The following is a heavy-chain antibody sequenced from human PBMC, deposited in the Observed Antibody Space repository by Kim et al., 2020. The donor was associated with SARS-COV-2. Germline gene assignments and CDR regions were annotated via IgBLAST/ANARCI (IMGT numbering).Heavy chain of an antibody. D-gene: IGHD3-22*01. V-gene: IGHV3-64*01. J-gene: IGHJ4*02. CDR3: ARIDNSGYYHVDY. Sequence: YYSNRWKGIVTMSRDNSKNTLYLQMGSLRAEDMAVYYCARIDNSGYYHVDYWGQGTLVTVSS.